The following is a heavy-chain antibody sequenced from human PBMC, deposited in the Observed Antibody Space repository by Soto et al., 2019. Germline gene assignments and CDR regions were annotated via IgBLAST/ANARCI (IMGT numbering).Heavy chain of an antibody. J-gene: IGHJ4*02. V-gene: IGHV3-21*06. CDR1: GFAFYYYN. CDR3: ARESEDLTSNFDY. Sequence: GGSLRLSCAASGFAFYYYNMNWVRQAPGRGLEWVSSISGSGIDIYYGDSMKGRFTISRDNAKNSLYLEMNSLRAEDTAVYYCARESEDLTSNFDYWGQGTLVTVSS. CDR2: ISGSGIDI.